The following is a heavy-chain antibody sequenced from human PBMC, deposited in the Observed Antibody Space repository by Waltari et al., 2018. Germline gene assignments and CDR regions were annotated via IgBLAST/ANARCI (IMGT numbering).Heavy chain of an antibody. CDR1: GGSISSSSYY. Sequence: QLQLQESGPGLVKPSETLSLTCTVSGGSISSSSYYWGWIRQPPGKGLEWIGSIYYSGGTYANPSRKSRVTRSVVTSKNQVSRKLSSVTAADTAVYYCARHMRGRVVAATRWFDPWGQGTLVTVSS. CDR2: IYYSGGT. V-gene: IGHV4-39*01. D-gene: IGHD2-15*01. J-gene: IGHJ5*02. CDR3: ARHMRGRVVAATRWFDP.